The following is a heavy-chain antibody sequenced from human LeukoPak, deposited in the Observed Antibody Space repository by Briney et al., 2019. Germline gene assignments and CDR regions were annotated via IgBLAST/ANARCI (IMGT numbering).Heavy chain of an antibody. Sequence: VSVKVSCKASGYTFGGYYLHWVRHAPGQGLESMGWINPNSGGTNYAQNFQGRVTMTRDTSISTAYMELSELRSDDTAVYYCARVRSVVPPSDAFDIWGQGTMVTVSS. CDR1: GYTFGGYY. D-gene: IGHD3-22*01. CDR3: ARVRSVVPPSDAFDI. J-gene: IGHJ3*02. V-gene: IGHV1-2*02. CDR2: INPNSGGT.